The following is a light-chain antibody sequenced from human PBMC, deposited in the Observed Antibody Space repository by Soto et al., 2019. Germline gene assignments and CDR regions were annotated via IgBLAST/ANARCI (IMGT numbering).Light chain of an antibody. CDR1: QSISSW. CDR3: QQYTSYPRA. V-gene: IGKV1-5*01. Sequence: DIQMTQSPSTLSASVGDRVTITCRASQSISSWLAWYQQKPGKAPKLLIYDASNLGSGVPSRFSGSGSGTDFTLTISGLQPDDFTTYYCQQYTSYPRAFGQGTKLDIK. J-gene: IGKJ1*01. CDR2: DAS.